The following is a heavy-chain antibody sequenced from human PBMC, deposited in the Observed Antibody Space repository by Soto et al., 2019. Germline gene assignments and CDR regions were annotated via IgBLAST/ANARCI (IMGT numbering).Heavy chain of an antibody. Sequence: QVQLQQWGAGLLKPSETLSLTCAVYGGFVSSGSYYWSWIRQPPGKGLEWIGEMSHSGGTHFNPSLKSRVTLSVDTYKNHVSLKMGAVTAADTALYYCARVERGTATTVVDAFDIWGPGTKVTVSS. CDR3: ARVERGTATTVVDAFDI. CDR2: MSHSGGT. J-gene: IGHJ3*02. V-gene: IGHV4-34*01. CDR1: GGFVSSGSYY. D-gene: IGHD1-1*01.